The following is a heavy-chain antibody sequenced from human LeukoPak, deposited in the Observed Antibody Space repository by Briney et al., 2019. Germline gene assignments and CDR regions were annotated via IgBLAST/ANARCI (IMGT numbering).Heavy chain of an antibody. CDR1: GFTLSREW. CDR3: ARYNDLSIGESFYI. D-gene: IGHD3-10*01. J-gene: IGHJ3*02. CDR2: IRGDGGET. Sequence: PGGSLRLSCAASGFTLSREWMVWVRQAPGKGLQYVAHIRGDGGETFHLDSVRGRFTISRDNAKSSLYLQMNSLRVDDTGVYCCARYNDLSIGESFYIWGQGTKVTVSS. V-gene: IGHV3-7*01.